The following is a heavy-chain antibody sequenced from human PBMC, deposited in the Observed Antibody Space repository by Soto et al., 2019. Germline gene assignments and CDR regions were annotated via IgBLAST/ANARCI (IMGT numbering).Heavy chain of an antibody. CDR3: ARSQRGRTAFTLDD. CDR2: IYYSGTT. J-gene: IGHJ4*02. Sequence: PSETLSLTCAVSGDSVSNDNYYWSWIRQPPGKGLEWIGYIYYSGTTNYNSYLKSRLSLSVDMSKNQFSLKLASVTAADTAVYFCARSQRGRTAFTLDDWGQGALVTVSS. V-gene: IGHV4-61*01. CDR1: GDSVSNDNYY. D-gene: IGHD3-16*01.